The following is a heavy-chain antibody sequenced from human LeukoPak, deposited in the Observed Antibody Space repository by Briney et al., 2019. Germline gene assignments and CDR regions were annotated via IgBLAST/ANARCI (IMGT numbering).Heavy chain of an antibody. CDR3: ARLAVWAGTSFDVFHI. V-gene: IGHV4-59*01. Sequence: SETLSLTCSVSCGSISSYYWGWIRQPAAKGLEWIGYIYYSGSTNYNPSLKSRVTISVDTSKNQFSLKLRSVTAADTAVYYCARLAVWAGTSFDVFHIWGPGTLVTVSS. D-gene: IGHD6-19*01. J-gene: IGHJ3*02. CDR2: IYYSGST. CDR1: CGSISSYY.